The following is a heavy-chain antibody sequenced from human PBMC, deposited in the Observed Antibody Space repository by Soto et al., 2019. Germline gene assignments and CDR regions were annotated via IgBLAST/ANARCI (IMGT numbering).Heavy chain of an antibody. J-gene: IGHJ3*02. Sequence: QVQLQESGPGLVKPSETLSLTYTVSGDSISNSYWSWIRQSPGKGLEWIGYIYYSGSTSYNPSLKSRVTISVDTSKNQFSLKLSSVTAADTAVYYCARRHGDMWGQGTMVTVSS. CDR1: GDSISNSY. CDR2: IYYSGST. V-gene: IGHV4-59*08. CDR3: ARRHGDM.